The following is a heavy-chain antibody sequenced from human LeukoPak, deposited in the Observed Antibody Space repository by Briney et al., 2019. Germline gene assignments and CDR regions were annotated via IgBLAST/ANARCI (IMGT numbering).Heavy chain of an antibody. V-gene: IGHV4-61*02. J-gene: IGHJ5*02. CDR2: IYTSGGTSGTT. CDR3: AWGDTSGYPFAP. CDR1: GGSISSGNYY. Sequence: PSETLSLTCTVSGGSISSGNYYWTWIRQPAGKGLEWIGRIYTSGGTSGTTYYNPSLKSRVTISVDTSKNQFSLKLSSVTAADTADYYCAWGDTSGYPFAPWGQGTLVTVSS. D-gene: IGHD3-22*01.